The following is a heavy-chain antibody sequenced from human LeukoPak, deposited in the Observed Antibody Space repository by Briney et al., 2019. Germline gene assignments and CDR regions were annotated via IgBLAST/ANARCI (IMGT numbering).Heavy chain of an antibody. J-gene: IGHJ4*02. CDR3: AKTRGNWNYFDY. Sequence: GGSLRLSCAASGFTFSSYAMSWVRQAPGKGPEWVSAISGSGGSTYYADSVKGRFTISRDSSKNTLYLQMNSLRAEDTAVYYCAKTRGNWNYFDYWGQGTLVTVSS. CDR1: GFTFSSYA. V-gene: IGHV3-23*01. D-gene: IGHD1-20*01. CDR2: ISGSGGST.